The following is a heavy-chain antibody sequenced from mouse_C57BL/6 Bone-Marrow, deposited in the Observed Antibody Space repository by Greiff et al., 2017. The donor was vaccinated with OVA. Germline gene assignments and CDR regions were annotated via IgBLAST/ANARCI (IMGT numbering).Heavy chain of an antibody. V-gene: IGHV1-74*01. CDR2: IHPSDSAT. Sequence: VQLQQSGAELVKPGASVKVSCKASGYTFTSYWMHWVKQRPGQGLEWIGRIHPSDSATNYNQKFKGKATLTVDKSSSTAYMQLSSLTSEVSAVYYCAIGGADDVWGTGTTVTVAS. J-gene: IGHJ1*03. CDR3: AIGGADDV. CDR1: GYTFTSYW. D-gene: IGHD6-1*01.